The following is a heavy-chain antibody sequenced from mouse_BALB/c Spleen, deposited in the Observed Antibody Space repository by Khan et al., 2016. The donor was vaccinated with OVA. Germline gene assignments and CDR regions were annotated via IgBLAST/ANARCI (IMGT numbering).Heavy chain of an antibody. CDR1: GFTFSTYG. J-gene: IGHJ3*01. D-gene: IGHD1-1*01. V-gene: IGHV5-6*01. CDR3: ARLAYYYDSEGFAY. Sequence: EVKVVESGGDLVKPGGSLKLSCTASGFTFSTYGMSWVRQTPDKRLEWVATISSGGSYTYYPDSVKGRFTISRDHAKNTLYLQMSSLKSEDTAMYYCARLAYYYDSEGFAYWGQGTLVTVSA. CDR2: ISSGGSYT.